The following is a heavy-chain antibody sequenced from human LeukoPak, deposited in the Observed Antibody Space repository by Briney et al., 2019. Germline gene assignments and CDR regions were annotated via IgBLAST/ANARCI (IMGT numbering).Heavy chain of an antibody. J-gene: IGHJ4*02. Sequence: PGGSLRLSCAASGFTFSSYSMNWVRQAPWKGLDWVSSISSSSSYIYHADSVKGRFTISRDNAKNSLYLQMNSLRAEDTAVYYCARDRHHRFGELFPWGQGTRVTVSS. CDR2: ISSSSSYI. CDR3: ARDRHHRFGELFP. D-gene: IGHD3-10*01. CDR1: GFTFSSYS. V-gene: IGHV3-21*01.